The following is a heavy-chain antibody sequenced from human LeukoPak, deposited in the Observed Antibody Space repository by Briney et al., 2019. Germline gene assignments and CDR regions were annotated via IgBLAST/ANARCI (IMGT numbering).Heavy chain of an antibody. CDR3: AREHYDSSGYYSGDY. J-gene: IGHJ4*02. V-gene: IGHV1-18*01. Sequence: VASVKVSCKASGYTFSSYDIHWVRQAPGQRLEWMGWISAYNGNTNYAQKLQGRVTMTTDTSTSTAYMELRSLRSDDTAVYYCAREHYDSSGYYSGDYWGQGTLVTVSS. CDR2: ISAYNGNT. CDR1: GYTFSSYD. D-gene: IGHD3-22*01.